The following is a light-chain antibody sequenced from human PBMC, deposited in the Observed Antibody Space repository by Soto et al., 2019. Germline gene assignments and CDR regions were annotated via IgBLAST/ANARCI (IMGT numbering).Light chain of an antibody. CDR2: WAS. V-gene: IGKV4-1*01. CDR1: QSVLYSSNNKNY. CDR3: QQYYATPPYT. Sequence: DIVMTQSPDSLAVSLGERATINCKSSQSVLYSSNNKNYLAWYQQKPGQHPKLLIYWASTRESGVPDRFSGSGSGTDFTLTISSLQAEDVAVYYCQQYYATPPYTFGQGTKVEIK. J-gene: IGKJ2*01.